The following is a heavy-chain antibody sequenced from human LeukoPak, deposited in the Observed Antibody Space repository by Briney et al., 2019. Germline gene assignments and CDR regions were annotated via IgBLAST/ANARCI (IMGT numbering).Heavy chain of an antibody. D-gene: IGHD3-16*01. CDR2: ISSSSSYI. V-gene: IGHV3-21*01. Sequence: GGSLRLSCTVSGFTVSSNSMSWVRQAPGKGLEWVSSISSSSSYIYYSDSVKGRFTISRDNARNSLYLQMNSLRAEDTAVYYCARAAENYGGRFDSWGQGTLVTVSS. CDR3: ARAAENYGGRFDS. CDR1: GFTVSSNS. J-gene: IGHJ4*02.